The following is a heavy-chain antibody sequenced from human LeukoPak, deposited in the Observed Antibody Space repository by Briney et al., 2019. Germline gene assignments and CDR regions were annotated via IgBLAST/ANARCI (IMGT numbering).Heavy chain of an antibody. J-gene: IGHJ4*02. CDR3: ARVRPPREAAAGIGY. CDR2: INPNSGGT. CDR1: GYTFTGHY. D-gene: IGHD6-13*01. V-gene: IGHV1-2*02. Sequence: GASVKVSCKASGYTFTGHYMHWVRQAPGQGPEWMGWINPNSGGTNYAQKFQGRVTMTRDTSISTAYMELSRLRSDDTAAYYCARVRPPREAAAGIGYWGQGTLVTVSS.